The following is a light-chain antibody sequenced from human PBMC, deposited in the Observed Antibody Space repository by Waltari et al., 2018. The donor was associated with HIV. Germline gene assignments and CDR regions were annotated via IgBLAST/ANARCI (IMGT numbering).Light chain of an antibody. V-gene: IGLV3-25*03. Sequence: SYVLTQPPSVSVSPGQTAHITRSGDALPQKYAYWYQQRSGRAPILLIYKDIERSSGIPERFSGSSAGTTATLTITAVQAEDEADYYCQSGDTSGAYPEVFGGGTTLTVL. CDR2: KDI. J-gene: IGLJ3*02. CDR3: QSGDTSGAYPEV. CDR1: ALPQKY.